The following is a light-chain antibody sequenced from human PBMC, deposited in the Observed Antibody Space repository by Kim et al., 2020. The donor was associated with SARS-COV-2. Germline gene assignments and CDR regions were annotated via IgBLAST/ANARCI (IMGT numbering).Light chain of an antibody. CDR1: KLGDKY. J-gene: IGLJ2*01. Sequence: SYELTQPPSVSVSPGQTASITCSGDKLGDKYASWYQQKPGQSPVLVIYQDGKRPSGIPEQFSGSNSGNTATLTISGTQAMDEADYYCQAWDSSTVVFGGGTKLTVL. CDR2: QDG. V-gene: IGLV3-1*01. CDR3: QAWDSSTVV.